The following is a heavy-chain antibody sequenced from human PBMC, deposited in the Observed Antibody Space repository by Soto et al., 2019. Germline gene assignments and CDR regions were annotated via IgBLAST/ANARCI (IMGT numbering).Heavy chain of an antibody. D-gene: IGHD3-3*01. Sequence: QVQLVESGGGVVQPGRSLRLSCAASGFTFSSYGMHWVRQAPGKGLEWVAVIWYDGSNKYYADSVKGRFTISRDNSKNTLYLQMNSLRAEDTAVYYCARGPGYDFWSGYYFEYFQHWGQGTLVTVSS. V-gene: IGHV3-33*01. CDR3: ARGPGYDFWSGYYFEYFQH. J-gene: IGHJ1*01. CDR1: GFTFSSYG. CDR2: IWYDGSNK.